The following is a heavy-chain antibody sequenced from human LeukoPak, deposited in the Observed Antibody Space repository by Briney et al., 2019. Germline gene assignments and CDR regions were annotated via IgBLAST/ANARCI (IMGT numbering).Heavy chain of an antibody. J-gene: IGHJ6*02. V-gene: IGHV3-49*04. CDR2: IRSKAYRRTT. CDR3: ARGPIQLWIHNAMDV. Sequence: PGGSLRLSCTGSGFIFGDHAMSWVRQPPGKGLEWVGFIRSKAYRRTTEYAASVKGRFTISRDDSASIAYLQMNSLRTEDTAVYYCARGPIQLWIHNAMDVWGQGTTVTVSS. D-gene: IGHD5-18*01. CDR1: GFIFGDHA.